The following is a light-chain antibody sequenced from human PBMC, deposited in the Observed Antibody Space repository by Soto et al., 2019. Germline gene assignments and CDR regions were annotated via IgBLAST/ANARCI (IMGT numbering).Light chain of an antibody. CDR3: QHYDDSGRQFT. CDR2: GTS. Sequence: LVLTQSPDTLSLSPGEIATLSCRASQTGRNSYLAWYQQKLGQPPRLVLYGTSNRATGIPARFSGRGSGTDFSLIISGLEPEDAAVYFCQHYDDSGRQFTFGQGTKLEIK. V-gene: IGKV3-20*01. J-gene: IGKJ2*01. CDR1: QTGRNSY.